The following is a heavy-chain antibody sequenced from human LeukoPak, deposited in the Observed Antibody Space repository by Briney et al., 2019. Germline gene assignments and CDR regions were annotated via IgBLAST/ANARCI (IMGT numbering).Heavy chain of an antibody. J-gene: IGHJ5*02. V-gene: IGHV1-2*02. CDR2: INPNSGGT. CDR3: ARADRLHGGPYLIGP. Sequence: ASVKVSCNTSGYTFTDYYMHWVRQAPGQGLEWMGWINPNSGGTSSAQKFQGRVTMTRDTSITTVYMELSWLTSDETAIYYCARADRLHGGPYLIGPWGQGTLVTVSS. D-gene: IGHD2-21*01. CDR1: GYTFTDYY.